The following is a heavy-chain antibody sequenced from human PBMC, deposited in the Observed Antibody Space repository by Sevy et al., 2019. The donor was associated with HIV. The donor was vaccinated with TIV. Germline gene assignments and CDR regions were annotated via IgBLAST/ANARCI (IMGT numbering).Heavy chain of an antibody. V-gene: IGHV1-69*13. CDR2: IIPIFGTA. J-gene: IGHJ3*02. D-gene: IGHD3-22*01. CDR3: ARRKEYYDSSGYYYESDFDI. CDR1: GGTFSSYA. Sequence: ASVKVSYKASGGTFSSYAISWVRQAPGQGLEWMGGIIPIFGTANYAQKFQGRVTITADESTSTAYMELSSLRSEDTAVYYCARRKEYYDSSGYYYESDFDIWGQGTMVTVSS.